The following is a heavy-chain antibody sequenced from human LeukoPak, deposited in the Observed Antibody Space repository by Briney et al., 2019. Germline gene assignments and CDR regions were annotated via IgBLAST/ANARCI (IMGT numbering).Heavy chain of an antibody. D-gene: IGHD2-21*01. CDR3: ARDLAYCGGECYSGDAFDI. J-gene: IGHJ3*02. CDR2: ISGNDGRT. CDR1: GFAFGSFA. V-gene: IGHV3-23*01. Sequence: GGSLRLSCAASGFAFGSFAMSWVRQSPGKGLEWVSSISGNDGRTYYAESVKGRFTISRDNSKSTLYLQMNSLRAEDTDVYYCARDLAYCGGECYSGDAFDIWGQGTMVTVSS.